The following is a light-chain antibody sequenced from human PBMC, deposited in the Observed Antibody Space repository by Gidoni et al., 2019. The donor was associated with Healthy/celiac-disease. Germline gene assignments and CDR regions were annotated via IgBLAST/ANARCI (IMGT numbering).Light chain of an antibody. Sequence: DIQMTQSPSSLSASVGDRVTITCQASQDISNYLNWYQQKPGKAPKLLIYDASNLETGVPSRFSGSGSGTDFTFTISSLQPEDIATYYCQQYDNLLSFTFXPXTKVDIK. V-gene: IGKV1-33*01. J-gene: IGKJ3*01. CDR1: QDISNY. CDR3: QQYDNLLSFT. CDR2: DAS.